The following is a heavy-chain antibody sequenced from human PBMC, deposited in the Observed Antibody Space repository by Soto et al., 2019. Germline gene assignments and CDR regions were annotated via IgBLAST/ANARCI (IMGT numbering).Heavy chain of an antibody. CDR2: ISWNSGSI. CDR3: ANLGGGNYYDSSAADAFDI. Sequence: EVQLVESGGGLVQPGRSLRLSCAASGFTFDDYAMHWVRQAPGKGLEWVSGISWNSGSIGYADSVKGRFTISRDNAKNPLYLQMNSLRAEDTALYYCANLGGGNYYDSSAADAFDIWGQGTMVTVSS. J-gene: IGHJ3*02. V-gene: IGHV3-9*01. CDR1: GFTFDDYA. D-gene: IGHD3-22*01.